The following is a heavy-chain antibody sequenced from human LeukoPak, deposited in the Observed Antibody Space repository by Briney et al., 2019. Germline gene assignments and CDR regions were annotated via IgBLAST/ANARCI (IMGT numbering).Heavy chain of an antibody. Sequence: SETLSLTCTVSGGSISSFYWSWIRQPPGKGLEWIGYIYYTGSTNYNSSLKSRVTISVDTSKNQFSLKLSSVTAADTAVYYCATLYDILTGEDYWGQGTLVTVSS. V-gene: IGHV4-59*01. CDR2: IYYTGST. J-gene: IGHJ4*02. D-gene: IGHD3-9*01. CDR1: GGSISSFY. CDR3: ATLYDILTGEDY.